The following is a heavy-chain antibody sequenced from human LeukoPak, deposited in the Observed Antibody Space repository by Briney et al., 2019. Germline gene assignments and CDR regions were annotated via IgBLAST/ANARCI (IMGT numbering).Heavy chain of an antibody. CDR3: ARLFQYSSSSRYFQH. J-gene: IGHJ1*01. V-gene: IGHV4-39*01. Sequence: SETLSLNCTVSGGSISSSSYYWGWIRQAPGRGLEWIGSIYYLGITYYNPSLNSRVTISVATSNNLFSLRVSSVTAADTAVYYCARLFQYSSSSRYFQHWGQGTVITVSS. D-gene: IGHD6-6*01. CDR2: IYYLGIT. CDR1: GGSISSSSYY.